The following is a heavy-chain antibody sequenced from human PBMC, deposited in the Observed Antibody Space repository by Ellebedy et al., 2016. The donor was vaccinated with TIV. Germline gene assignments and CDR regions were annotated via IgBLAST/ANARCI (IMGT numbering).Heavy chain of an antibody. J-gene: IGHJ4*02. Sequence: GESLKISCAASGFAFDDDWMTWVRQAPGKGLEWVANIQKHGGEKYYVDSVKGRFTIARDDPKNALDLEMSRLTDDDTAVYYCARGGASSSWFWRNWGQGTRVTVSS. CDR2: IQKHGGEK. CDR3: ARGGASSSWFWRN. CDR1: GFAFDDDW. D-gene: IGHD6-13*01. V-gene: IGHV3-7*03.